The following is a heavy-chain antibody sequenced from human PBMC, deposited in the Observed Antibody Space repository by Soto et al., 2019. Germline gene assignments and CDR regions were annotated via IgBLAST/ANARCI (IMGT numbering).Heavy chain of an antibody. V-gene: IGHV1-58*02. D-gene: IGHD3-9*01. CDR3: AADRVRYFDWPPLMDV. J-gene: IGHJ6*02. CDR2: IVVGSGNT. Sequence: ASVKVTCKASGFTFTVSSMQWVRQARGQRLEWIGWIVVGSGNTNYAQKFQERVTITRDMSTSTAYMELSSLRSEDTAVYYCAADRVRYFDWPPLMDVWG. CDR1: GFTFTVSS.